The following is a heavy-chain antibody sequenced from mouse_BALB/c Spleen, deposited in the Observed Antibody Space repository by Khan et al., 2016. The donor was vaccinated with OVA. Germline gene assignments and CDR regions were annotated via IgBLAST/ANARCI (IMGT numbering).Heavy chain of an antibody. Sequence: EVQLQESGAELVKSGATVKLSCTAAGLNIKDSYMHWLKQWPEQGLEWIGWIDPPNGNTKYDPQFPGKATRTADTSNNTAYLQLSSLTSADTAVYCGARMARKWGQGTTLTVSS. J-gene: IGHJ2*01. CDR2: IDPPNGNT. CDR3: ARMARK. V-gene: IGHV14-3*02. CDR1: GLNIKDSY.